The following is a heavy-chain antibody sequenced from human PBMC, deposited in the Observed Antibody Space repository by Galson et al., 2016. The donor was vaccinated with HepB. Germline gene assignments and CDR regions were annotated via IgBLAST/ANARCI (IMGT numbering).Heavy chain of an antibody. CDR2: INPDSGGT. Sequence: SVKVSCKASGYTFTDYYMHWVRQAPGQGLEWMGRINPDSGGTNYAQKFQGRVTMTRDTSITTAYMEVSSLRFDDTVVYYCARDGGYYYGLDVWGQGTTVTVSS. J-gene: IGHJ6*02. CDR1: GYTFTDYY. CDR3: ARDGGYYYGLDV. V-gene: IGHV1-2*05.